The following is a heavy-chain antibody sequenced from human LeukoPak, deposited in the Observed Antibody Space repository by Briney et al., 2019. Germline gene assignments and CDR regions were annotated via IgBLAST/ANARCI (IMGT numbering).Heavy chain of an antibody. Sequence: GGSLRLSCAASGFTFSTYWMTWVRQAPGKGLEWVATIKHDGRDKYYVDSMKGRFTISRDNAKNSLYLQVNSLRADDTAVYYCARYCSSTTCYNGEVPGFNVWGQGTTVTVSS. CDR1: GFTFSTYW. D-gene: IGHD2-2*02. CDR3: ARYCSSTTCYNGEVPGFNV. V-gene: IGHV3-7*04. J-gene: IGHJ6*02. CDR2: IKHDGRDK.